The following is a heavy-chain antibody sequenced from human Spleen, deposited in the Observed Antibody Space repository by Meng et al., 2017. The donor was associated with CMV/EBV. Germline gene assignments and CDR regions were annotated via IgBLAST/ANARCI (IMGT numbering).Heavy chain of an antibody. D-gene: IGHD3-3*01. CDR2: IYSGGST. V-gene: IGHV3-66*02. CDR1: GFTFRSYA. J-gene: IGHJ4*02. Sequence: GESLKISCAASGFTFRSYAMSWVRQAPGKGLEWVSLIYSGGSTYYTDSVKGRFTISRDNSKNTLYLQMNSLRTEDTSVYYCASVVFWSGYSGGDYWGQGTLVTVSS. CDR3: ASVVFWSGYSGGDY.